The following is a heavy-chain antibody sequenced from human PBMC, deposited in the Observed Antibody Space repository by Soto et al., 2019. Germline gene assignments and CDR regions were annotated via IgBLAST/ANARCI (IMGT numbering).Heavy chain of an antibody. CDR3: ARAMTTVTTIDY. D-gene: IGHD4-17*01. J-gene: IGHJ4*02. CDR2: IYHSGST. V-gene: IGHV4-30-2*01. CDR1: GGSISSGGYP. Sequence: SETLSLTCAVSGGSISSGGYPWSWIRQPPGKGLEWIGCIYHSGSTYYNPSLKSRVTISVDRSKNQFSLKLSSVTAADTAVYYCARAMTTVTTIDYWGQGTLVTVSS.